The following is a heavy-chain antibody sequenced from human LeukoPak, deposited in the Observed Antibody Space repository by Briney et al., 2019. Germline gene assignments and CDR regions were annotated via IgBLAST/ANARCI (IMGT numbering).Heavy chain of an antibody. CDR2: ISGSGGST. CDR1: GFTFSSYA. D-gene: IGHD2-2*01. V-gene: IGHV3-23*01. Sequence: GGSLRLSCAASGFTFSSYAMSWVRQAPGKGLEWVSAISGSGGSTYYADSVKGRFTISRHNSKNTLYLQMNSLRAEDTAVYYCARGSTSYYYGMDVWGQGTTVTVSS. CDR3: ARGSTSYYYGMDV. J-gene: IGHJ6*02.